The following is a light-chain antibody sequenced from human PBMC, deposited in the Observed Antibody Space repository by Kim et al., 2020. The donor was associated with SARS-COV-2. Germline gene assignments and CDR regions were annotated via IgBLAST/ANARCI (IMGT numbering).Light chain of an antibody. Sequence: DIQLTQSPPSLSASLGDRVTITCRASQSIATSLNWYQQKHGTTPNLLIYATSNLQGGVPSRFSGSGSGTDFTLTISSLHPEDFATYYCQQSYTRPLTFGGGTKVEIK. V-gene: IGKV1-39*01. CDR2: ATS. CDR3: QQSYTRPLT. J-gene: IGKJ4*01. CDR1: QSIATS.